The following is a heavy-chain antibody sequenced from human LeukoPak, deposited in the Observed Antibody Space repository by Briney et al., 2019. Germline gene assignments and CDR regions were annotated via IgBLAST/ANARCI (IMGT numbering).Heavy chain of an antibody. CDR1: GGSFSGYY. V-gene: IGHV4-34*01. CDR2: INHSGST. Sequence: SETLSLTCAVYGGSFSGYYWSWIRQPPGKGLEWIGEINHSGSTNYNPSLKSRVTISVDTSKNQFSLKLSSVTAADTAVYYCARGRRVAARSFDYWGQGTLVTVSS. CDR3: ARGRRVAARSFDY. J-gene: IGHJ4*02. D-gene: IGHD6-6*01.